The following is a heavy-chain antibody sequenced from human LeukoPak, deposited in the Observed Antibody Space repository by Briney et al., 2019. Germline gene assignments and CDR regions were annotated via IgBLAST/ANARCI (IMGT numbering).Heavy chain of an antibody. CDR3: AKFLAVIAARDSLYFQH. V-gene: IGHV3-7*03. Sequence: GGSLRLSCAASGFTFSSYWMTWFRQAPGKGLEWVANIKGDGSEKYYVDSVEGRFTISRDNAKSSLYLQMSSLRAEDTAVYSCAKFLAVIAARDSLYFQHWVQGTLVTVSS. D-gene: IGHD6-6*01. CDR2: IKGDGSEK. J-gene: IGHJ1*01. CDR1: GFTFSSYW.